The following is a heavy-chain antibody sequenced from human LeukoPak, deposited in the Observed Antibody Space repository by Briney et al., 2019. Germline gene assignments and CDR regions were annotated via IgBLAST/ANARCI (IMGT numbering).Heavy chain of an antibody. CDR2: IYNSGST. Sequence: KPSETLSLTCTVSGGSISSGTYYWGWIRQPPGKGLEWIGSIYNSGSTYYNPSLKSRVTISVDTSKNQLSLKLSSVTAADTAVYYCASYDFWSGYTYDHWGQGTLVTVSS. V-gene: IGHV4-39*01. CDR3: ASYDFWSGYTYDH. CDR1: GGSISSGTYY. D-gene: IGHD3-3*01. J-gene: IGHJ4*02.